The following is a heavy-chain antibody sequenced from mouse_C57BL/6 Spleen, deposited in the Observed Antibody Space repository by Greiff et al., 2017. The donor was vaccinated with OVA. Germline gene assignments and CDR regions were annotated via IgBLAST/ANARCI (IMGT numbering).Heavy chain of an antibody. CDR2: ISSGRSTI. J-gene: IGHJ4*01. V-gene: IGHV5-17*01. D-gene: IGHD2-2*01. CDR3: ARPGYDGGIRYYYAMDY. Sequence: EVKLMESGGGLVKPGGSLKLSCAASGFTFSDYGMHWVRQAPEKGLEWVAYISSGRSTIYYADTVKGRFTISSDNAKNTLFLQMTSLRSEDTAMYYCARPGYDGGIRYYYAMDYWGQGTSVTVSS. CDR1: GFTFSDYG.